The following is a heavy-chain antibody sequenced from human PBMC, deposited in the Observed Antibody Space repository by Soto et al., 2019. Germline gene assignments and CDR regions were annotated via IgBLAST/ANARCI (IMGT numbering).Heavy chain of an antibody. V-gene: IGHV3-48*03. J-gene: IGHJ6*02. CDR1: GFTFSPYH. Sequence: EVQLVESGGGLVQPGGSLILSCAASGFTFSPYHMTWVRQAPGKGLEWVSYIHSGGSRIYYADSVKGRFTISRDNAKNSLYLQMNSLRAEDTAVYYCARDGSTVTTNYHYAMDVWGQGTTVTVSS. D-gene: IGHD4-17*01. CDR2: IHSGGSRI. CDR3: ARDGSTVTTNYHYAMDV.